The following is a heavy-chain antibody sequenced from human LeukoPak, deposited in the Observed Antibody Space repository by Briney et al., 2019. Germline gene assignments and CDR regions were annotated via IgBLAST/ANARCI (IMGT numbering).Heavy chain of an antibody. CDR3: ASRYFDY. V-gene: IGHV3-23*01. CDR2: ISGSGAST. Sequence: PGGSLRLSCLTSGFTFSTNAMSWVRQAPGKGLEWISGISGSGASTYYADSVKGRFTISRDNSKNTLYLQMNSLRAEDTAVYYCASRYFDYWGQGTLVTVSS. J-gene: IGHJ4*02. CDR1: GFTFSTNA.